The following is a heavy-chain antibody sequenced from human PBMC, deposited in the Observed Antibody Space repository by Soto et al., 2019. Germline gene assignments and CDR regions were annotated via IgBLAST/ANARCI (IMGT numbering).Heavy chain of an antibody. CDR2: IIPILGIA. V-gene: IGHV1-69*02. J-gene: IGHJ1*01. CDR1: GGTFSSYT. D-gene: IGHD5-12*01. CDR3: VAGNCLNSGCLTPLQD. Sequence: SVKVSCKASGGTFSSYTISWVRQAPGQGLEWMGRIIPILGIANYAQKFQGRVTLTRDVSTSTAYMELSSLSSEDTAVYYCVAGNCLNSGCLTPLQDWGQGTQVTVSS.